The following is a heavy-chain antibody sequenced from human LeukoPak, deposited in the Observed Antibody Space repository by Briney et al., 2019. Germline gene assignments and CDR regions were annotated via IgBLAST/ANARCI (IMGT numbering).Heavy chain of an antibody. CDR3: ARSTYYYDSSSGYYYRPTYYFDY. J-gene: IGHJ4*02. D-gene: IGHD3-22*01. Sequence: SETLSLTCTVSGGSISSYYWNWIRQSAGKGLEWIGRIYTSGSTNYNPSLKSRVTISVDTSKNQFSLKLSSVTAADTAVYYCARSTYYYDSSSGYYYRPTYYFDYWGQGTLVTVSS. CDR1: GGSISSYY. V-gene: IGHV4-4*07. CDR2: IYTSGST.